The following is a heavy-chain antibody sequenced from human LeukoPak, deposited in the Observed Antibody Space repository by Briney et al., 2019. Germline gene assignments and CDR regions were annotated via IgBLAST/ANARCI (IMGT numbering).Heavy chain of an antibody. CDR3: ARVGKNGWDFDH. CDR2: IRGSGSTI. J-gene: IGHJ4*02. Sequence: GGSLRLFCSASGFPYSDYYMSWIRQAPGKGLEWVSYIRGSGSTIYYVASVRGRFTISRDKTKDLLHLQMSSLRAEDTAVYYCARVGKNGWDFDHWGQGTLVTVSS. D-gene: IGHD6-19*01. CDR1: GFPYSDYY. V-gene: IGHV3-11*01.